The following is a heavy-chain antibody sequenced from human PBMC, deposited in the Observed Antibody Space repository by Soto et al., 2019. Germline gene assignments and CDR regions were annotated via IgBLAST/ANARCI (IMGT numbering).Heavy chain of an antibody. CDR3: ATADGFGVVTPFFEY. D-gene: IGHD3-3*01. J-gene: IGHJ4*02. V-gene: IGHV4-39*01. CDR1: GGSISSRSHY. Sequence: QLQLQESGPGLVKPSETLSVTCTVSGGSISSRSHYWGWIRQSPGKHLEWIGSSYYRGSTHYNPSLKTRVTISVDTSKNQVSLKVYSVTAADTAVYYCATADGFGVVTPFFEYWGQGILVTVSS. CDR2: SYYRGST.